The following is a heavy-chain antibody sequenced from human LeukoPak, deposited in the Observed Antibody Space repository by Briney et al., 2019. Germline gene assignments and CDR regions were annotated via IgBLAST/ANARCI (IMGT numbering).Heavy chain of an antibody. Sequence: VGSLRHSLAGSGFTFFIYLRHCVRQATGKGLEWVSAIDTAGNTFYPGSVRGRFTISRENAKNSLYLQMNNVRAGDTAVYYCARTAQVASVMEIWGHGTLVTVSS. D-gene: IGHD2-15*01. CDR3: ARTAQVASVMEI. CDR1: GFTFFIYL. CDR2: IDTAGNT. J-gene: IGHJ3*02. V-gene: IGHV3-13*04.